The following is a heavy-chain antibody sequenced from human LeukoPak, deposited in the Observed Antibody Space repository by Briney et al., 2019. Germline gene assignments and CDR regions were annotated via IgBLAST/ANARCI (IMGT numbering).Heavy chain of an antibody. CDR1: GYTFTIYY. J-gene: IGHJ5*02. V-gene: IGHV1-18*01. D-gene: IGHD6-13*01. CDR3: ARDSGSDSSNWYGKWLAP. Sequence: ASVKVSFTASGYTFTIYYINWVRQAPGQGLEWMGWISAYNGITNYAQKLQDRVTMTTDTSTSTAYMELRSLTSDDTAVYYCARDSGSDSSNWYGKWLAPWGQGTLVTVSS. CDR2: ISAYNGIT.